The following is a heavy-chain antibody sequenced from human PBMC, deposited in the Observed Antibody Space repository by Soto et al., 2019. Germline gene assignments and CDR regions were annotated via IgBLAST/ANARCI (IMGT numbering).Heavy chain of an antibody. CDR2: ISVYSGNT. V-gene: IGHV1-18*01. CDR1: GYTFTSYG. D-gene: IGHD6-19*01. CDR3: ARDGIAVARFGY. Sequence: QVQLVQSGAEVKKPGASVKVSCKASGYTFTSYGITWVRQASGQGLEWMGWISVYSGNTNYAQKFQGRVTMTTDTSTSTAYMELWSLRSDDTAVYYCARDGIAVARFGYWGQGTLVTVSS. J-gene: IGHJ4*02.